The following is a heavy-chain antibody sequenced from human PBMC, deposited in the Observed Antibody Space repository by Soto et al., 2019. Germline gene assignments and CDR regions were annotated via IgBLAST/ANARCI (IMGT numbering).Heavy chain of an antibody. CDR1: GYNFTAFW. Sequence: GESLKISCKASGYNFTAFWISWMRQVPGKGLEWMGRIDPSDSYSNYSPSFQGHITISADKSINTAYLHFSNLKAADTAVYYCARHFPLPTDLQFYYYYYYGVDVWGHGTAVTVSS. J-gene: IGHJ6*02. D-gene: IGHD3-3*02. CDR2: IDPSDSYS. V-gene: IGHV5-10-1*01. CDR3: ARHFPLPTDLQFYYYYYYGVDV.